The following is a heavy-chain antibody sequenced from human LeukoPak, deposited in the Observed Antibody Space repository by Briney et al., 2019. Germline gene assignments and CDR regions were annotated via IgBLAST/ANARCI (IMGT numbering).Heavy chain of an antibody. CDR3: ATFYSYPDFDY. V-gene: IGHV3-48*01. J-gene: IGHJ4*02. D-gene: IGHD5-18*01. CDR1: GFTLSTYS. Sequence: PGGSLRLSCAASGFTLSTYSMNWVRQAPGKGLEWVSYISSSSSTIYYADSVVGRFTISRDNAKSSLYLQMNSLRSEDTAVYYCATFYSYPDFDYWGQGTLVTVSS. CDR2: ISSSSSTI.